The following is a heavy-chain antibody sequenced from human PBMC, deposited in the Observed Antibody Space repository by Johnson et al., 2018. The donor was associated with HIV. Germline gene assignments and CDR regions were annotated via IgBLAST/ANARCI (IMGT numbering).Heavy chain of an antibody. CDR1: RFTFSNYD. CDR2: IRYDGSHK. D-gene: IGHD4-23*01. V-gene: IGHV3-30*02. CDR3: AKSKLPDLVLDI. J-gene: IGHJ3*02. Sequence: QVQLVESGGGLVQPGGSPRLSCAASRFTFSNYDMHWVRQAPGKGLEWVAFIRYDGSHKYYADSVKGRFTNSRDNFKNTLYLQMNSLRGEDTAVYYCAKSKLPDLVLDIWGQGTVVTVSS.